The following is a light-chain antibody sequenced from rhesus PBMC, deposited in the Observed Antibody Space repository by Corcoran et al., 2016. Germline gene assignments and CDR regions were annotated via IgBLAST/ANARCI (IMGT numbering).Light chain of an antibody. CDR3: LQYSSGPLA. Sequence: DIQMTQSPSSLSASVGDTVTITCRASQSISSWLDWYQQKPGKAPKLLSYKASSLQSGVPSRCSGSGSGTVFPLTIGSLQPEDFATYYCLQYSSGPLAFGGWTKVELK. CDR2: KAS. CDR1: QSISSW. V-gene: IGKV1-22*01. J-gene: IGKJ4*01.